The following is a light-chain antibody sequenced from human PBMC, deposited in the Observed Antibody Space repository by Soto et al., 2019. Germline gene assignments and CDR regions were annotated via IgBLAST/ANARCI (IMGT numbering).Light chain of an antibody. Sequence: EIVLTQSPGTLSLSPGERATLSCRASQSVTNNYLAWYQQKPGQAPRLLIYGASSRATGIPDRFSGSGSETDFTLTISRLEPEDFAVYYCQQYGSSPETFGQGTKLESK. CDR1: QSVTNNY. V-gene: IGKV3-20*01. CDR3: QQYGSSPET. J-gene: IGKJ2*01. CDR2: GAS.